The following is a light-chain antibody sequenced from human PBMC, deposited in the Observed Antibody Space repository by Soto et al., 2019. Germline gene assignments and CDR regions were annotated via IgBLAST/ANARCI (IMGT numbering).Light chain of an antibody. CDR3: GTWDTGLSAGV. V-gene: IGLV1-51*02. J-gene: IGLJ3*02. CDR1: SSNIGNNY. CDR2: ENN. Sequence: QSVLTQPPSVSAAPGQKVTISCSGSSSNIGNNYVSWYLQVPGTAPKLLIFENNKRPSGIPDRFSGSKSGTSATLGITGLQAGDEADYHCGTWDTGLSAGVFGSGTKLTVL.